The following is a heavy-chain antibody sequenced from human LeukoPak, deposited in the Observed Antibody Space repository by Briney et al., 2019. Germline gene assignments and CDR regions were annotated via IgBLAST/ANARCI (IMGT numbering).Heavy chain of an antibody. CDR2: IIPIFGIA. Sequence: ASVKVSCKASGGTFSSYAISWVRQAPGQGLEWMGGIIPIFGIANYAQKFQGRVTITADKSTSTAYIELSSLRSEDTAVYYCARVSLYCTGGSCYSGEIDYWGQGTLVTVSS. CDR1: GGTFSSYA. D-gene: IGHD2-15*01. V-gene: IGHV1-69*17. J-gene: IGHJ4*02. CDR3: ARVSLYCTGGSCYSGEIDY.